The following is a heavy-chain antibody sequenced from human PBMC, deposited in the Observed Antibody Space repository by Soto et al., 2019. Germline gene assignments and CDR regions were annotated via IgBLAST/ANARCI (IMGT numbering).Heavy chain of an antibody. CDR1: GYSISGGASF. CDR2: VYYSGSS. J-gene: IGHJ5*02. D-gene: IGHD2-2*01. CDR3: AKLSCTSSTCYFPGWFDP. Sequence: SETLSLTCTVSGYSISGGASFWSWIRQPPGKGLEWLANVYYSGSSYYNPSLKSPLTISVDTTKNQFSLQLKSMTAADTAVYYCAKLSCTSSTCYFPGWFDPWGQGTLVTVS. V-gene: IGHV4-31*01.